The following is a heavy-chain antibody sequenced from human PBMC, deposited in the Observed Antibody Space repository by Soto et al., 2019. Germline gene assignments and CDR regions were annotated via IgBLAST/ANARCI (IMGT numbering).Heavy chain of an antibody. V-gene: IGHV3-23*01. CDR3: AKGAARGYDILTGYYSPATGMDV. CDR2: ISGSGGST. D-gene: IGHD3-9*01. CDR1: GFTFSSYA. Sequence: LRLSCAASGFTFSSYAMSWVRQAPGKGLEWVSAISGSGGSTYYADSVKGRFTISRDNSKNTLYLQMNSLRAEDTAVYYCAKGAARGYDILTGYYSPATGMDVWGQGTTVTVSS. J-gene: IGHJ6*02.